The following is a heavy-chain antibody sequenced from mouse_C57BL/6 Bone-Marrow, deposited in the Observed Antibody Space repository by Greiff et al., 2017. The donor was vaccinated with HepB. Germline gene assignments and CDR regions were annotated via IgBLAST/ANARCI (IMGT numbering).Heavy chain of an antibody. D-gene: IGHD1-1*01. CDR3: ARKGCYYYGSSSFAY. J-gene: IGHJ3*01. CDR2: INPNNGGT. CDR1: GYTFTDYN. V-gene: IGHV1-18*01. Sequence: VQLQQSGPELVKPGASVKIPCKASGYTFTDYNMDWVKQSHGKSLEWIGDINPNNGGTIYNQKFKGKATLTVDKSSSTAYMELRSLTSEDTAVYYCARKGCYYYGSSSFAYWGQGTLVTVSA.